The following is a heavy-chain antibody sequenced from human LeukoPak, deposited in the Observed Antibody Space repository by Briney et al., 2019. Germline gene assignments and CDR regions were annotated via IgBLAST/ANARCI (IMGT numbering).Heavy chain of an antibody. CDR1: GGSFSGYY. Sequence: SETLSLTCAVYGGSFSGYYWSWLRQPPGKGLEWIGEINHSGSTNYNPSLKSRVTISVDTSKNQFSLKLSSVTAADTAVYYCARGRITIFGVVIKKGPFDYWGQGTLVTVSS. CDR3: ARGRITIFGVVIKKGPFDY. CDR2: INHSGST. J-gene: IGHJ4*02. D-gene: IGHD3-3*01. V-gene: IGHV4-34*01.